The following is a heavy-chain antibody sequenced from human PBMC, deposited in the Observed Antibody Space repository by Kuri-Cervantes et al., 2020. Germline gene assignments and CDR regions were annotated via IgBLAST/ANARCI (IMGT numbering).Heavy chain of an antibody. J-gene: IGHJ6*03. Sequence: ASVKVSCKASGYTFTGYYMHWVRQAPGQGLEWMGWIKPNSGGTNYAQKFQGWVTMTRDTYISKAYMELSRMRSDDTAVYYCARFVIVEREWWWSRDARFGDANYDILTGQFNIDYMDVWGKGTTVTVSS. D-gene: IGHD3-9*01. CDR3: ARFVIVEREWWWSRDARFGDANYDILTGQFNIDYMDV. CDR1: GYTFTGYY. CDR2: IKPNSGGT. V-gene: IGHV1-2*04.